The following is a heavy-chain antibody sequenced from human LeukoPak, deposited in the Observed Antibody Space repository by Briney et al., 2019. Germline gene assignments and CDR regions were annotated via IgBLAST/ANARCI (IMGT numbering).Heavy chain of an antibody. CDR1: GYTFTSYY. CDR2: INPSGGST. J-gene: IGHJ6*02. D-gene: IGHD3-22*01. Sequence: ASVKVSCKASGYTFTSYYMHWVRQAPGQGLEWMGIINPSGGSTSYAQKFQGRVTMTRDTSTSTVYMELSSLRSEDTAVYYCARERVGEGYYYDSSGYYGSPGLPTLSGYYYGMDVWGQGTTVTVSS. CDR3: ARERVGEGYYYDSSGYYGSPGLPTLSGYYYGMDV. V-gene: IGHV1-46*01.